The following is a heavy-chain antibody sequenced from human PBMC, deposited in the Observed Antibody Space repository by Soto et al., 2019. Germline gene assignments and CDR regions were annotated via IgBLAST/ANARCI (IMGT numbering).Heavy chain of an antibody. Sequence: GASVKVSCKASGYTFTSYAMHWVRQAPGQRLEWMGWINAGNGNTKYSQKFQGRVTITRDTSASTAYMELSSLRSEDTAVYYCARVADYGDYYRWYFDLWGRGTLVTVSS. CDR1: GYTFTSYA. D-gene: IGHD4-17*01. J-gene: IGHJ2*01. CDR3: ARVADYGDYYRWYFDL. CDR2: INAGNGNT. V-gene: IGHV1-3*01.